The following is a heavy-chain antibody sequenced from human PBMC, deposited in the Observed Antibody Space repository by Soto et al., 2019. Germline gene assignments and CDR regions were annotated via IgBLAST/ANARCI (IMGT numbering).Heavy chain of an antibody. V-gene: IGHV4-30-4*01. CDR3: ARDKITGLFDY. CDR2: IYYSGST. CDR1: GGCISSGDYY. Sequence: SETLSLTCTVSGGCISSGDYYWSWIRQPPGKGLEWIGYIYYSGSTYYNPSLKSRVTISVDTSKNQFSLKLTSVTAADTAVYYCARDKITGLFDYWGQGTLVTVSS. D-gene: IGHD2-8*02. J-gene: IGHJ4*02.